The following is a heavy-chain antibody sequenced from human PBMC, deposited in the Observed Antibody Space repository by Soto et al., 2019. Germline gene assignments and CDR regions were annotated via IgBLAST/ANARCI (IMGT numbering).Heavy chain of an antibody. Sequence: SGGSLRLSCAASGFTFSSYWMSWVRQAPGKGLEWVANIKQDGSEKYYVDSVKGRFTISRDNAKNSLYLHMNSLRAEDTAVFYCARVYSSGWNFDYWGQGTLVTVSS. V-gene: IGHV3-7*01. CDR1: GFTFSSYW. J-gene: IGHJ4*02. CDR3: ARVYSSGWNFDY. CDR2: IKQDGSEK. D-gene: IGHD6-19*01.